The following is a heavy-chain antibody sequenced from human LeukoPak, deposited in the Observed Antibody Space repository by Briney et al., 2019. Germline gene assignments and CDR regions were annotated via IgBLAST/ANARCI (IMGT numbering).Heavy chain of an antibody. Sequence: GGSLRLSCAASGFTVSSNYMSWVRQAPGKGLEWVSVIYSGGSTYYADSVKGRFTTSRDNAKNSLYLQMNSLRAEDTAVYYCARDGGYSGYFIDYWGQGTLVTVSS. J-gene: IGHJ4*02. CDR3: ARDGGYSGYFIDY. V-gene: IGHV3-66*01. CDR1: GFTVSSNY. D-gene: IGHD5-12*01. CDR2: IYSGGST.